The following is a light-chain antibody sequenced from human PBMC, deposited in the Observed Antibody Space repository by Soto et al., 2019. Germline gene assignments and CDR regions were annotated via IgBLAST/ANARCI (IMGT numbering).Light chain of an antibody. Sequence: QLVLTQSPSASASLGASVKLTCTLSSGHSSYDIAWHQQQPEKGPRYLMKLNSDGSHSKGAGIPDRFSGSSSGAERYLTISSLQSEDEADYYCQTWGTGPWVFGGGTKVTVL. J-gene: IGLJ3*02. CDR2: LNSDGSH. V-gene: IGLV4-69*01. CDR3: QTWGTGPWV. CDR1: SGHSSYD.